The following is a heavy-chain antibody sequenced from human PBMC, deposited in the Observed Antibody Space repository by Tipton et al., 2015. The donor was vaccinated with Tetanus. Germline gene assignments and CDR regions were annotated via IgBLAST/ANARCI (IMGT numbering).Heavy chain of an antibody. V-gene: IGHV4-59*01. CDR1: GASITTYH. CDR3: EGDDYYETSLRDYYGEEV. Sequence: LACTVSGASITTYHWSWLRQTPGRGLEWIGHIYYTGATSYNSSLQSRVTLSIDTSKNQFSLKMTSVTAADTAVYFCEGDDYYETSLRDYYGEEVWGQGTTVTVSS. D-gene: IGHD3-16*01. CDR2: IYYTGAT. J-gene: IGHJ6*02.